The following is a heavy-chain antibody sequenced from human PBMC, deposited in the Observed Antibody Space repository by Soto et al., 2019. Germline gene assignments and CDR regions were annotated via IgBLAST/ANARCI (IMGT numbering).Heavy chain of an antibody. CDR2: IYYSGST. D-gene: IGHD6-13*01. Sequence: SETLSLTCTVSGCSISSYYWSWIRQPPGKGLEWIGYIYYSGSTKYNPSPKSRVTISVDTAKNQFSLKLSSVTAADTAVYFCSRAYEGEQQLVDYPGWFDPWGQGTLVTVSS. CDR1: GCSISSYY. CDR3: SRAYEGEQQLVDYPGWFDP. V-gene: IGHV4-59*01. J-gene: IGHJ5*02.